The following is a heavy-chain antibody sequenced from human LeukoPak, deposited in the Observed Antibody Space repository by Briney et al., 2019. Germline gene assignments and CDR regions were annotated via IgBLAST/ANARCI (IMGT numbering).Heavy chain of an antibody. CDR3: ARGRSKNYSLTWGSNY. Sequence: ASVKVSCKASGYTFTTNEISWVRQAPGLGLEWLGWISAYNGKTNYAQNFQGRVTMTTDTSTSTAYMELRSLRSDDTAVYYCARGRSKNYSLTWGSNYWGQGTLVTVSS. J-gene: IGHJ4*02. V-gene: IGHV1-18*01. CDR2: ISAYNGKT. D-gene: IGHD2-15*01. CDR1: GYTFTTNE.